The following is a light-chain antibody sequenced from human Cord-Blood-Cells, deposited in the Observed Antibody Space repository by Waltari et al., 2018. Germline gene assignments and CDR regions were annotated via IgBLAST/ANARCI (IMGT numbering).Light chain of an antibody. CDR1: NIGRKS. V-gene: IGLV3-21*04. Sequence: SYVLTQPPSVSVAPGKTARITCGGNNIGRKSVPWYQQKPGQAPVLVIYYDSDRPSGIPERFSGSNSGNTATLTISRVKAGDEADYYCQVWDSSSDHYVFGTGTKVTVL. CDR2: YDS. CDR3: QVWDSSSDHYV. J-gene: IGLJ1*01.